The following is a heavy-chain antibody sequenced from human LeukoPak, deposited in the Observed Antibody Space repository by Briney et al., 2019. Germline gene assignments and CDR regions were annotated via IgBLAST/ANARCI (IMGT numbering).Heavy chain of an antibody. J-gene: IGHJ4*02. Sequence: SQALSLTCTVSGGSISSGAYYWSWIRQPPGKGLEWIGYIYHSGSTYYNPSLKSRVTISVDTSKNQFSLKLSSVTAADTAVYYCARDRGSSGWFDYWGQGTLVTVSS. CDR2: IYHSGST. CDR1: GGSISSGAYY. CDR3: ARDRGSSGWFDY. D-gene: IGHD3-10*01. V-gene: IGHV4-30-2*01.